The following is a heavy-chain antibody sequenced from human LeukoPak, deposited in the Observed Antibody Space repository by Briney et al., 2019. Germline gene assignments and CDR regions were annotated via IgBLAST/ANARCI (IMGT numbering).Heavy chain of an antibody. J-gene: IGHJ4*02. CDR2: ISYDGSYK. D-gene: IGHD6-13*01. CDR1: AFTFNSYG. V-gene: IGHV3-30*18. Sequence: GGSLRLSCAASAFTFNSYGMHWVRQAPGKGLEWVAVISYDGSYKYYTDSVKGRFTISRDNSKNTLHLQMNSLRADDTAVYYCAKSLSDGYDYWGQGTPVTVSS. CDR3: AKSLSDGYDY.